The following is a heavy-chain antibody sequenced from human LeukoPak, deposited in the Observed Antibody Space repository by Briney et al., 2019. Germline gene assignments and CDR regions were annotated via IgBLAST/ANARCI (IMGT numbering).Heavy chain of an antibody. Sequence: GGSLRLSCAASGFTFSRCAMHWVRQAPGMGLEWLAVISHDGSNKFYADSVKGRFTISRDDSKNTLYPQMSSLRAEDTAVYSCAIPRRAKIPSDLDFWGQGTLVTVSS. CDR3: AIPRRAKIPSDLDF. V-gene: IGHV3-30*04. D-gene: IGHD1-26*01. CDR1: GFTFSRCA. J-gene: IGHJ4*02. CDR2: ISHDGSNK.